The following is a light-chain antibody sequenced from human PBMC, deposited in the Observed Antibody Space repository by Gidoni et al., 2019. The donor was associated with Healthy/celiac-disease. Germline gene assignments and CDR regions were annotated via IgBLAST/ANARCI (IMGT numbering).Light chain of an antibody. Sequence: EIVMTQSPATLSVSPGERATLSCRASQSVSSNLAWYQQKPGQAPRLLIYGASTRDTGIPARFSGSGSGTEFTLTISSLQSEDFAVYYCKQYNNWPSFGQGTKLEIK. CDR3: KQYNNWPS. J-gene: IGKJ2*01. V-gene: IGKV3-15*01. CDR1: QSVSSN. CDR2: GAS.